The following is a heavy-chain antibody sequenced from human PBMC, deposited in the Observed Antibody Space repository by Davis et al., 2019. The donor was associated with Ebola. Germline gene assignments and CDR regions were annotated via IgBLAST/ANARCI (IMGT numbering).Heavy chain of an antibody. Sequence: GESLKISCAASGFTFSSYAMHWVRQAPGKGLEWAAVISYYGSNKYYADSVKGRFTISRDNSKNTLYLQMNSLRAEDTAVYYCAKDQTDYYDPAFDYWGQGTLVTVSS. J-gene: IGHJ4*02. CDR1: GFTFSSYA. V-gene: IGHV3-30*04. CDR3: AKDQTDYYDPAFDY. D-gene: IGHD3-22*01. CDR2: ISYYGSNK.